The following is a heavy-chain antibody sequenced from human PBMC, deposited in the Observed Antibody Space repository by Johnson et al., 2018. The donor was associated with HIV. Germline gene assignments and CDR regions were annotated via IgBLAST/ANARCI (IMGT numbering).Heavy chain of an antibody. Sequence: QVQLVESGGGVVQPGRSLRLSCAASGFTFSSYAMHWVRQAPGKGLEWVAVISYDGSNKYYADSVKGRFTISRDNSKNTLYLQMNSLRAEDTAVYYWARDQVVEMATIIGDDAFDIWGQGTMVTVSS. CDR3: ARDQVVEMATIIGDDAFDI. V-gene: IGHV3-30-3*01. J-gene: IGHJ3*02. CDR1: GFTFSSYA. CDR2: ISYDGSNK. D-gene: IGHD5-24*01.